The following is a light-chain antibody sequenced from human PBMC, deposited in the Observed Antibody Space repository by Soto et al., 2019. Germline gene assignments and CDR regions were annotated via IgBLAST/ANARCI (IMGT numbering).Light chain of an antibody. V-gene: IGKV1-9*01. CDR3: QELNSYPLS. CDR2: AAS. J-gene: IGKJ4*01. CDR1: QGISSY. Sequence: DIQLTQSPSFLSASVGDRVTITCRAGQGISSYLAWYQQKPGKAPKLLIYAASTLQSGVPSRFSGSGSGTKFSLTFSSLQPEDCETCYCQELNSYPLSFGEGTKVEIK.